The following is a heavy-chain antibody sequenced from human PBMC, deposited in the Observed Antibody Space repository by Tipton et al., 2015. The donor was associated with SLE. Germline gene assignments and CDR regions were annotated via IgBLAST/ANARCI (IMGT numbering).Heavy chain of an antibody. CDR2: IYYSGST. Sequence: GLVKPSETLSLTCTVSGGSISSYYWSWIRQPPGKGLEWIGYIYYSGSTYYNTSLKSRVTISVDTSKNQFSLKLSSVTAADTAVYYCASYGGSSWGDAFVIWGQGTMVTVSS. J-gene: IGHJ3*02. V-gene: IGHV4-59*12. D-gene: IGHD6-13*01. CDR3: ASYGGSSWGDAFVI. CDR1: GGSISSYY.